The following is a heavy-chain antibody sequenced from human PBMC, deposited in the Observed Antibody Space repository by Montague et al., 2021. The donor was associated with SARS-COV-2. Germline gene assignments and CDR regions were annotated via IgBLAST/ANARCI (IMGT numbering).Heavy chain of an antibody. CDR1: GFSLSTSGMC. Sequence: PALVKPTQTLTLTCTFSGFSLSTSGMCVSWIRQPPGKALEWLARIDWDDDKYYSTSLKTRLTISKDTSKNQVVLTMTNMDPVDTATYYCARRTYVILTGYDYGMDVWGQGATVTVSS. CDR2: IDWDDDK. CDR3: ARRTYVILTGYDYGMDV. J-gene: IGHJ6*02. D-gene: IGHD3-9*01. V-gene: IGHV2-70*11.